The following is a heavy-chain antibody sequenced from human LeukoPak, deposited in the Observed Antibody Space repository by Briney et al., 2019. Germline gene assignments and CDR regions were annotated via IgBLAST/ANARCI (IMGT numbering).Heavy chain of an antibody. D-gene: IGHD6-19*01. CDR3: ARDQQWRNAFDI. J-gene: IGHJ3*02. CDR1: GGSISSSSFY. V-gene: IGHV4-39*07. Sequence: SQTLSLTCTVSGGSISSSSFYWGWIRQPPGKGLEWIGSIYYSGSTYYSPSLKSRVTISVDTSKSQFSLKLSSVTAADTAVYYCARDQQWRNAFDIWGQGTMVTVSS. CDR2: IYYSGST.